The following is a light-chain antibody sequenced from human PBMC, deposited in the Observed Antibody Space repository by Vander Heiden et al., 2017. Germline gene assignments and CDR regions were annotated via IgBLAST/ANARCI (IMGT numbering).Light chain of an antibody. CDR3: QQSDSTPFT. Sequence: DIQMTQSPSSLSASVGDRVTITCRASQSFSSYLNWYQQKPGKAPKLLIYAASSLQSGVPSRFNGSGSGTDFTLTISSLQPEDFATYYCQQSDSTPFTFGHGTKVDIK. J-gene: IGKJ3*01. CDR1: QSFSSY. CDR2: AAS. V-gene: IGKV1-39*01.